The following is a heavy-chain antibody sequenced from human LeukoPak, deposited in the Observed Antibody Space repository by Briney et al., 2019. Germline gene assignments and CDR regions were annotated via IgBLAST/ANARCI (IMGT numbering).Heavy chain of an antibody. D-gene: IGHD3-3*01. CDR2: IYTSGST. J-gene: IGHJ3*02. CDR1: GGCISSYY. V-gene: IGHV4-4*07. Sequence: SETLSLTCTVSGGCISSYYWSWIRQPAGKGLEWIGRIYTSGSTNYNPSLKSRVTMSVDTSKNQFSLKLSSVTAADTAVYYCARDVTIFGVVPGDAFDIWGQGTMVTVSS. CDR3: ARDVTIFGVVPGDAFDI.